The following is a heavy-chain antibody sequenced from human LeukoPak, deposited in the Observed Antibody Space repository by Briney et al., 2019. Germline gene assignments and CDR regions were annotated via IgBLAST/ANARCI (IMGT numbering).Heavy chain of an antibody. Sequence: SETLSLTCSVAGGSIINYYWSWIRQSAGTGLEWVGRIYIPGSTTYNPSLQSRLSMSVDTSKNQFSLRLRSVSAADTAVYYCARLKYYDSTGYSPGYYMDVWGKGITVTVSS. J-gene: IGHJ6*03. V-gene: IGHV4-4*07. CDR1: GGSIINYY. CDR3: ARLKYYDSTGYSPGYYMDV. D-gene: IGHD3-22*01. CDR2: IYIPGST.